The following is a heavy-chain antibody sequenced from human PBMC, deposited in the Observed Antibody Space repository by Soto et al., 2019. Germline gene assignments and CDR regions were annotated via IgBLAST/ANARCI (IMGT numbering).Heavy chain of an antibody. D-gene: IGHD5-12*01. Sequence: GGSLRLSCAASGFTFSSYAMSWVRQAPGKGLEWVSAISGSGGSTYYADSVKGRFTISRDNSKNTLYLQMNSLRAEDTAVYYCAKRSGYDLINYYGMDVWGQGTTVTVSS. V-gene: IGHV3-23*01. CDR2: ISGSGGST. J-gene: IGHJ6*02. CDR3: AKRSGYDLINYYGMDV. CDR1: GFTFSSYA.